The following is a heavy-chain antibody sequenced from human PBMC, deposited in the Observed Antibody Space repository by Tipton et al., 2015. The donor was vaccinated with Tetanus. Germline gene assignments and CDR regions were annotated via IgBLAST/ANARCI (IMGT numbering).Heavy chain of an antibody. CDR3: ARDYEKWFGELLRLSYYYYGMDV. CDR2: ISYDGSNK. J-gene: IGHJ6*02. CDR1: GFTFSSYA. Sequence: SLRLSCAASGFTFSSYAMHWVRQAPGKGLEWVAVISYDGSNKYYADSVKGRFTISRDNSKNTLYLQMNSLRAEDTAVYYCARDYEKWFGELLRLSYYYYGMDVWGQGTTVTVSS. V-gene: IGHV3-30-3*01. D-gene: IGHD3-10*01.